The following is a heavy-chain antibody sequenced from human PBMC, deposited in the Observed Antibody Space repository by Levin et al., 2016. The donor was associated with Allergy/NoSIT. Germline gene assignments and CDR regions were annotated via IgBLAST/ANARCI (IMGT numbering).Heavy chain of an antibody. Sequence: WIRQPPGKGLEWVSYISSSGTTMYYADSVKGRFTISRDIAKNSLYLQMNRLRAEDTAVYYCARGLIVGGTSYFDCWGQGTLVTVSS. J-gene: IGHJ4*02. D-gene: IGHD1-26*01. V-gene: IGHV3-48*03. CDR3: ARGLIVGGTSYFDC. CDR2: ISSSGTTM.